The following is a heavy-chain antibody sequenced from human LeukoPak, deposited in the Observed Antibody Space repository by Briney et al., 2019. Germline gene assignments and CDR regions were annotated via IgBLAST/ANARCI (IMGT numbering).Heavy chain of an antibody. Sequence: SGGSLRLSCAASGFTFRNYELNWVRQAPGKGLEWVSYISANGNTMYYADSVRGRFTISRDNAQDSLYLQLNSLRAEDTAVYYCARLAAAGSYYFDSWGQGTLVTVSS. D-gene: IGHD6-13*01. J-gene: IGHJ4*02. CDR2: ISANGNTM. CDR3: ARLAAAGSYYFDS. V-gene: IGHV3-48*03. CDR1: GFTFRNYE.